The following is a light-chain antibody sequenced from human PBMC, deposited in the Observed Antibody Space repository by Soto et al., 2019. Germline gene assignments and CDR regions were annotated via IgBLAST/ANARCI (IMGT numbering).Light chain of an antibody. CDR1: ASNIGSNY. CDR3: GSWDTSLSLCYV. J-gene: IGLJ1*01. CDR2: DNN. V-gene: IGLV1-51*01. Sequence: QSVLTQPPSLSAAPGQKVTIFCSGNASNIGSNYVSWYHQLPGTAPKLLIYDNNKRPSGIPDRFSGSKSGTSATLGIAGLQTGDEADYYCGSWDTSLSLCYVFGTGTKVTVL.